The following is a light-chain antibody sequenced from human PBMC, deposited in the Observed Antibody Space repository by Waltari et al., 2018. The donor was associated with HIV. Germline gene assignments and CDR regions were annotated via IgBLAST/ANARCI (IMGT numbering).Light chain of an antibody. V-gene: IGLV3-25*03. CDR1: ALPKRY. J-gene: IGLJ3*02. CDR3: QSTDSSGVYWV. CDR2: RDT. Sequence: SSELTQPPSLSVSPGQPARVTCSGVALPKRYAYWYQQRPGQAPGLLIFRDTERPSGIPERFSSSSSGTTVTLAIRAVQAEDEADYYCQSTDSSGVYWVFGGGTTLTVL.